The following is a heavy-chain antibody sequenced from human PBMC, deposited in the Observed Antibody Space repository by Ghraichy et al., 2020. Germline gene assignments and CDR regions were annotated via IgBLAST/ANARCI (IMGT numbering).Heavy chain of an antibody. CDR2: IIPILGIA. J-gene: IGHJ6*02. CDR3: ARQRGGYYYGMDV. D-gene: IGHD3-16*01. V-gene: IGHV1-69*10. Sequence: SVKVSCEAAGGPFSSYAICWVRQAPGQGLEWMGGIIPILGIANYAQKFQGRVTITADKSTSTAYMELSSLRSEDTAVYYCARQRGGYYYGMDVWGQGTTVTGSS. CDR1: GGPFSSYA.